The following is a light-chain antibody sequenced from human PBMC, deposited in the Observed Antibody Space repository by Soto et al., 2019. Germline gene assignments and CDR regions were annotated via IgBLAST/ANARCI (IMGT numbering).Light chain of an antibody. CDR3: QKSYSTPIT. CDR2: AAS. Sequence: DIQMTQSPSSLSASVGDRVTITCRASQSISSYLNWYQQKPGKAPKLLIYAASSLQSGVPSRFSGSASGTDFTLTISSLQPEDFATYYCQKSYSTPITFGQGTRLEIK. CDR1: QSISSY. V-gene: IGKV1-39*01. J-gene: IGKJ5*01.